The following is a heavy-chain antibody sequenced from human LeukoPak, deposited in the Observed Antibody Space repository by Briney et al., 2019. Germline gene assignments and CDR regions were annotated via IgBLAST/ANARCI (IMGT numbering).Heavy chain of an antibody. Sequence: GGSLRLSCAASGFTFSTYNMNWVRQAPGKGLEWVSSISSSGSYIYYADSLKGRFTISRDNAKNSLYLQMNSLRAEDTAVYYCAREDASSWDYWGQGILVTVSS. V-gene: IGHV3-21*01. CDR1: GFTFSTYN. CDR3: AREDASSWDY. CDR2: ISSSGSYI. D-gene: IGHD6-13*01. J-gene: IGHJ4*02.